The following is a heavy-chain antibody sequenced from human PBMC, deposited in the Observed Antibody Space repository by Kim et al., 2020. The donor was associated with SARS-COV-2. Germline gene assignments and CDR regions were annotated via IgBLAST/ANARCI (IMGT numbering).Heavy chain of an antibody. CDR3: AREDWNHLLDY. Sequence: ASVKVSCKASGYTFTTYAMNWVRQAPGQGLEWMGWINTNTGNPTYAQGFTGRFVFSLDTSVTTTYLKITSLKAEDTAVYYCAREDWNHLLDYWGQGTLVTVSS. CDR2: INTNTGNP. CDR1: GYTFTTYA. V-gene: IGHV7-4-1*02. D-gene: IGHD1-1*01. J-gene: IGHJ4*02.